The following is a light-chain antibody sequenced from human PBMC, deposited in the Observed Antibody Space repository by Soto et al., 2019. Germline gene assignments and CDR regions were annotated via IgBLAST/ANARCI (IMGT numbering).Light chain of an antibody. CDR3: QQFNSYPRT. Sequence: DSRINQPSFCLSAKVGDRVTITCRASESISSWLAWYQQKPGKAPKLLIYDASSLESGVPSRFSGSGSGTEFTLTISSLQPEDFATYYCQQFNSYPRTFGQGTKVDIK. CDR2: DAS. J-gene: IGKJ1*01. V-gene: IGKV1-5*01. CDR1: ESISSW.